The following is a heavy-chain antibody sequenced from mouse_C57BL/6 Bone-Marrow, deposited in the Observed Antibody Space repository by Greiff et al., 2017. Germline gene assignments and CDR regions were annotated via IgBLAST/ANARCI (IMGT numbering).Heavy chain of an antibody. V-gene: IGHV6-3*01. CDR3: TYDYLDY. Sequence: DVMLVESGGGLVQPGGSMKLSCVASGFTFSNYWMNWVRQSPEKGLEWVAQIRLKSDNYATHYAESVKGRFTISRDDPKSSVYLQMNNLRAEDTGIYYCTYDYLDYWGQGTTLTVSS. CDR2: IRLKSDNYAT. J-gene: IGHJ2*01. D-gene: IGHD2-3*01. CDR1: GFTFSNYW.